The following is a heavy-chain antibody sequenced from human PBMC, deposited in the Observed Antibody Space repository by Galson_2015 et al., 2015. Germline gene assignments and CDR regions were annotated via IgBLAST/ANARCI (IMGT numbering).Heavy chain of an antibody. CDR2: IKSKTDGGTT. V-gene: IGHV3-15*01. CDR3: TIDLIAY. CDR1: GFTFSNAW. J-gene: IGHJ4*02. Sequence: SLRLSCAASGFTFSNAWMSWVRQAPGKGLEWVGRIKSKTDGGTTDYAAPVKGRFTTTRDDSKNTLDLQMNSLKTEDAAMYSCTIDLIAYWGQATLVTVS.